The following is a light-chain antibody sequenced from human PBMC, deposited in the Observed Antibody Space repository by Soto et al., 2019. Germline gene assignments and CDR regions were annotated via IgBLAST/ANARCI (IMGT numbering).Light chain of an antibody. J-gene: IGLJ2*01. CDR3: AAWDGSLNNVL. Sequence: QSVLTQQPSASGTPGQRVSISCSGSGSSIGTNTVNWYRQLPGTAPKLLIYANNQRPSGVPDRFSGSKSGTSASLAISGLQSEDEAEYYCAAWDGSLNNVLFGGGTKLTVL. CDR2: ANN. CDR1: GSSIGTNT. V-gene: IGLV1-44*01.